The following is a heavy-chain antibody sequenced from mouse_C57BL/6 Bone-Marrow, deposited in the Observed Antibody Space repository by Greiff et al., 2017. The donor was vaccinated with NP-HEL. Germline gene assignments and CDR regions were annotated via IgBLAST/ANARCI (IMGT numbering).Heavy chain of an antibody. J-gene: IGHJ1*03. CDR1: GYTFTEYT. V-gene: IGHV1-62-2*01. CDR2: FYPGSGSI. CDR3: ARHVPYYYGSSNWYFDV. D-gene: IGHD1-1*01. Sequence: LVKPGASVKLSCKASGYTFTEYTIHWVKQRSGQGLEWIGWFYPGSGSIKYNEKFKDKATLTADKSSSTVYMELSRLTSEDSAVYFCARHVPYYYGSSNWYFDVWGTGTTVTVSS.